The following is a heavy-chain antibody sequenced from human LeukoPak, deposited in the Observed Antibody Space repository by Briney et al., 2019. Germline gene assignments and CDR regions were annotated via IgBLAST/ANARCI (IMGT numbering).Heavy chain of an antibody. CDR3: ARGYGNPHFDY. J-gene: IGHJ4*02. D-gene: IGHD5-18*01. CDR2: IYYSGST. V-gene: IGHV4-59*01. Sequence: PSETLSLTCTVSGGSISSYYWSWIRQPPGKGLEWIGYIYYSGSTNYNPSLKSRATISVDTSKNQFSLKLSSVTAADTAVYYCARGYGNPHFDYWGQGTLVTVSP. CDR1: GGSISSYY.